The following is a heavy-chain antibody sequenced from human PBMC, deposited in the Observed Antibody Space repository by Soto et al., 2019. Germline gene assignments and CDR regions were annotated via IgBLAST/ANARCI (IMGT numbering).Heavy chain of an antibody. CDR3: ARQDHSGSGWFDT. D-gene: IGHD3-22*01. V-gene: IGHV3-30*04. CDR2: MSYDGRKK. Sequence: QVQLVESGGGVVQPGRSLRLSCAASGFTFSSYAIHWVRQAPGKGLEWAAVMSYDGRKKYYADSRKGRFTISRDNSKNTLYLQMNSLRADDTAVYYCARQDHSGSGWFDTWGQGTLVTVSS. CDR1: GFTFSSYA. J-gene: IGHJ5*02.